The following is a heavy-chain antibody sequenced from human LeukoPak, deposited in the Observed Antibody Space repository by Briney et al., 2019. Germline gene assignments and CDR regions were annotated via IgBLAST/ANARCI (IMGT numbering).Heavy chain of an antibody. J-gene: IGHJ3*02. CDR1: GGSISSSNW. V-gene: IGHV4-4*02. CDR2: IYHSGST. CDR3: ARVEYYYDSKGAFDI. D-gene: IGHD3-22*01. Sequence: SGTLSLTCAVSGGSISSSNWWSWVRQPPGKGLEWIGEIYHSGSTNYNPSLKSRVTISVDKSKNQFSLKLSSVTAADTAVYYCARVEYYYDSKGAFDIWGQGTMVTVSS.